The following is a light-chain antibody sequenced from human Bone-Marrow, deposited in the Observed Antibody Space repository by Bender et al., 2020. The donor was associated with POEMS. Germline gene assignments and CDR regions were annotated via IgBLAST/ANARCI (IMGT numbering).Light chain of an antibody. CDR2: EGT. CDR1: SSDVGSYNL. Sequence: QSALTQPPSASGFPGQSITISCSGSSSDVGSYNLVSWYQHHPGEAPELIIYEGTKRPSGVSNRFSGSKSGNTASLTIFGLQAEDEAHYYCSSFSYFSIPAFGGGTKLTVL. CDR3: SSFSYFSIPA. J-gene: IGLJ2*01. V-gene: IGLV2-14*02.